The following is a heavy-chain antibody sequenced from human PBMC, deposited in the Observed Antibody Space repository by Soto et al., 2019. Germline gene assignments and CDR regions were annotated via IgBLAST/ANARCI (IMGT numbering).Heavy chain of an antibody. D-gene: IGHD6-13*01. CDR1: GLTFDSSA. CDR2: IVVGSGNT. Sequence: SVKVSCDGSGLTFDSSAVQLVRQARGQRLEWIGLIVVGSGNTNYAQKFQERFTITRDMSTSTAYMELSSLRSEDTAVYYCAAGGSSSWYYYYYGMDVWGQGTTVTVSS. J-gene: IGHJ6*01. V-gene: IGHV1-58*01. CDR3: AAGGSSSWYYYYYGMDV.